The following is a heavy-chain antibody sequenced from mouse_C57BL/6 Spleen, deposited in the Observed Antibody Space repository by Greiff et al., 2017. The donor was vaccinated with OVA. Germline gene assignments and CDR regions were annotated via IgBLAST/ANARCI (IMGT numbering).Heavy chain of an antibody. Sequence: QVQLQQPGAELVRPGTSVKLSCKASGYTFTSYWMHWVKQRPGQGLEWIGVIDPSDSYTNYNQKFKGKATLTVDTSSSTAYMQLSSLTSEDSAVYYCARSGNYVAWFAYWGQGTLVTVSA. V-gene: IGHV1-59*01. CDR3: ARSGNYVAWFAY. CDR1: GYTFTSYW. J-gene: IGHJ3*01. D-gene: IGHD2-1*01. CDR2: IDPSDSYT.